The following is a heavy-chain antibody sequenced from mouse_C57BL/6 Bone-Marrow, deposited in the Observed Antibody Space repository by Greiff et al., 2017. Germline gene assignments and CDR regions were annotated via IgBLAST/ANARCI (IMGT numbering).Heavy chain of an antibody. CDR3: ASGPYSMDY. J-gene: IGHJ4*01. CDR2: ISSGSSTI. Sequence: EVQLVESGGGLVKPGGSLKLSCAASGFPFSDYGMHWVRQAPEKGLEWVAYISSGSSTIYYADTVKGRFTISRDNAKNTLFLQMNSLRSEDTAMYYCASGPYSMDYWGQGTSVTVSS. V-gene: IGHV5-17*01. D-gene: IGHD2-10*01. CDR1: GFPFSDYG.